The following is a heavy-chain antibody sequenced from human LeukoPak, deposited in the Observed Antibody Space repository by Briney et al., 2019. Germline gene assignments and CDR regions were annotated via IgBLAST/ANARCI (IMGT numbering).Heavy chain of an antibody. D-gene: IGHD4-23*01. J-gene: IGHJ4*02. Sequence: PSETLSLTCTVSGGSISSYYWSWIRQPPGKGLEWIGYIYYSGSTNYNPSLKSRVTISVDTSKNQCSLKLSSVTAADTAVYYCAKSDDYAGNSGPDYWGQGTLVTVSS. CDR3: AKSDDYAGNSGPDY. CDR1: GGSISSYY. V-gene: IGHV4-59*01. CDR2: IYYSGST.